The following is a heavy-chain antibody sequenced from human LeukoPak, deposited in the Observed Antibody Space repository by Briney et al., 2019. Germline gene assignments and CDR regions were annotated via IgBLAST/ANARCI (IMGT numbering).Heavy chain of an antibody. Sequence: SETLSLTCTVSGGPISSYYWSWIRQPPGKGLEWIGYIYYSGSTNYNPSLKSRVTISVDTSKNQFSLKLSSVTAADTAVYYCARVRGELAAFDIWGQGTMVTVSS. CDR3: ARVRGELAAFDI. CDR1: GGPISSYY. V-gene: IGHV4-59*01. D-gene: IGHD1-26*01. J-gene: IGHJ3*02. CDR2: IYYSGST.